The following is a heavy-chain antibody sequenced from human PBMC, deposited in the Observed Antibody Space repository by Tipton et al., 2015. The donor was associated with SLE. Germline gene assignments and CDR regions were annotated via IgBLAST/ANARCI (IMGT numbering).Heavy chain of an antibody. Sequence: TLSLTCTVSGGSISSSSYYWGWIRQPPGKGLEWIGSIYYSGSTYYDPSLKSRVTISVDTSKNQFSLKLSSVTAADTAVYYCARAQGCSSTSCYFPFDYWGQGTLVTVSS. J-gene: IGHJ4*02. CDR3: ARAQGCSSTSCYFPFDY. CDR2: IYYSGST. CDR1: GGSISSSSYY. D-gene: IGHD2-2*01. V-gene: IGHV4-39*01.